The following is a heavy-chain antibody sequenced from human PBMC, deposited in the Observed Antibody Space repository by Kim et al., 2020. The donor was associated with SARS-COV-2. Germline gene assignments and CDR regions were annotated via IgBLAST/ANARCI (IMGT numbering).Heavy chain of an antibody. CDR3: AEDHTGTLCGILGY. CDR1: GFAFSTYA. V-gene: IGHV3-23*01. Sequence: GGSLRLSCAASGFAFSTYAMAWIRQAPGKGLECVSFISGSGDRIFHAESVRGRFTISRDNSKNTLYLQMNSLRVDDTAVYYCAEDHTGTLCGILGYWGQGSLVTVSS. D-gene: IGHD2-21*01. J-gene: IGHJ4*02. CDR2: ISGSGDRI.